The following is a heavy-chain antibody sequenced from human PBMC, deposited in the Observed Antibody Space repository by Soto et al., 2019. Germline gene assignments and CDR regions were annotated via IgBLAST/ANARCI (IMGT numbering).Heavy chain of an antibody. CDR2: ISVYHGNT. V-gene: IGHV1-18*01. Sequence: GASVKVSFKASGYTFGKYGISWLRQAPGQGLEWVGWISVYHGNTVHAQKFRGRVNMTTDTSTSTAYMELGSLKSDDTAIYYCAKDCSGASCGFDIWGQGTLVTVSS. CDR1: GYTFGKYG. J-gene: IGHJ4*02. D-gene: IGHD2-15*01. CDR3: AKDCSGASCGFDI.